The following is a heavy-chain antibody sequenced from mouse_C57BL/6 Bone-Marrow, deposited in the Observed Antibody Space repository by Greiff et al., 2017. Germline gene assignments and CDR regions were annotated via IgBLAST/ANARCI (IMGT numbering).Heavy chain of an antibody. J-gene: IGHJ4*01. D-gene: IGHD3-2*02. CDR2: IDPENGDT. Sequence: EVQLQQSGAELVRPGASVKLSCTASGFNIKDDYMHWVKQRPEQGLEWIGWIDPENGDTEYASKFQGKATITADTSSNTAYLQLSSLTSEDTAVDYCTTAQATNYYAMDYWGQGTSVTVSS. CDR1: GFNIKDDY. V-gene: IGHV14-4*01. CDR3: TTAQATNYYAMDY.